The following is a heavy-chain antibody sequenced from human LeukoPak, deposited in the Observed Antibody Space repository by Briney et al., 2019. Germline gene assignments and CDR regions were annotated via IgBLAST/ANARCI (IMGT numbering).Heavy chain of an antibody. D-gene: IGHD3-3*01. CDR3: ARHQPYYDFWSGPHHYMDV. CDR1: GGSFSGYY. Sequence: SETLSLTCAVYGGSFSGYYWSGIRQPPGKGLEWIGEINHSGSTNYNPSLKSRVTISVDTSKNQFSLKLSSVTAADTAVYYCARHQPYYDFWSGPHHYMDVWGKGTTVTVSS. CDR2: INHSGST. V-gene: IGHV4-34*01. J-gene: IGHJ6*03.